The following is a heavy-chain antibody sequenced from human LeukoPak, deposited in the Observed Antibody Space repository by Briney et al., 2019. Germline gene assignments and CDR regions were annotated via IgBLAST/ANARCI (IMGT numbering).Heavy chain of an antibody. J-gene: IGHJ4*02. CDR3: ARGFIKLDY. Sequence: GGALRVSCAASGFTFSRDWMRSGRQAPGGGLEWVANIKQDGSEKYYVDSVKGRFTISRDNAKNSLYLQMNSLRAEDTAVYYCARGFIKLDYWGQGTLVTVSS. CDR1: GFTFSRDW. D-gene: IGHD1-1*01. V-gene: IGHV3-7*01. CDR2: IKQDGSEK.